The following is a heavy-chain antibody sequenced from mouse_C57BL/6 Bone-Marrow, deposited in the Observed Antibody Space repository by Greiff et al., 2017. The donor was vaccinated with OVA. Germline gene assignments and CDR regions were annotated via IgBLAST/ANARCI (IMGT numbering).Heavy chain of an antibody. D-gene: IGHD2-2*01. CDR1: GFTFSSYA. Sequence: EVMLVESGGGLVKPGGSLKLSCAASGFTFSSYAMSWVRQTPEKRLEWVATISDGGSYTYYPDNVKGRFTISRDNAKNNLYLQMSHLKSEDTAMYYCAREDGYDYAMDYWGQGTSVTVSS. CDR3: AREDGYDYAMDY. CDR2: ISDGGSYT. J-gene: IGHJ4*01. V-gene: IGHV5-4*01.